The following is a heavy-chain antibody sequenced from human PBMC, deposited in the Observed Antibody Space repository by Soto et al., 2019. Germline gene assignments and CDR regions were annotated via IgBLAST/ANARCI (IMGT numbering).Heavy chain of an antibody. D-gene: IGHD3-3*01. Sequence: ASVKVSCKASGGTFSSYAISWVRQAPGQGLELMGGILPIFGTANYTQKFQGRVTITADESTCTAYMELSSLRSEDTAVYYCERVLGFGVVAVYYYSYGMDVWGQGTTVTVSS. CDR3: ERVLGFGVVAVYYYSYGMDV. CDR2: ILPIFGTA. J-gene: IGHJ6*02. V-gene: IGHV1-69*13. CDR1: GGTFSSYA.